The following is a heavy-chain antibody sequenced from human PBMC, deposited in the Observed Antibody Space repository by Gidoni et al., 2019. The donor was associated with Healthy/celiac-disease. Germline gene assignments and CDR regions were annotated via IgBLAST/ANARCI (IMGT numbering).Heavy chain of an antibody. CDR3: ACIVVVPAADFDY. Sequence: QVQLVESGGRVVQPGRSLRLSCAAPGFTFSSYGMHRVRQAPGKGLEWVAVISYDGSNKYYADSVKGRFTISRDNSKNTLYLQMNSLRAEDTAVYYCACIVVVPAADFDYWGQGTLVTVSS. J-gene: IGHJ4*02. CDR2: ISYDGSNK. CDR1: GFTFSSYG. V-gene: IGHV3-30*03. D-gene: IGHD2-2*01.